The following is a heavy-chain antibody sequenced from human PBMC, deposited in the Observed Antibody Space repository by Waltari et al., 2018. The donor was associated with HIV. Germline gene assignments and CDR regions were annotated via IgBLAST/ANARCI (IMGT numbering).Heavy chain of an antibody. V-gene: IGHV1-69*01. CDR3: AREGYCSGGSCQYYYYYYGMDV. J-gene: IGHJ6*02. D-gene: IGHD2-15*01. Sequence: QVQLVQSGAEVKKPGSSVKVSCKASGGTFSSYAISWVRQAPGHGLEWMGGIIPIFGTANYAQKFQGRVTITADESTSTAYMELSSLRSEDTAVYYCAREGYCSGGSCQYYYYYYGMDVWGQGTTVTVSS. CDR2: IIPIFGTA. CDR1: GGTFSSYA.